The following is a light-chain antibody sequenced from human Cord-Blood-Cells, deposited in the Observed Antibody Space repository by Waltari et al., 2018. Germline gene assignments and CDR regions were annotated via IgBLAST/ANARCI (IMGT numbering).Light chain of an antibody. V-gene: IGLV2-23*02. CDR3: CSYAGSSTF. CDR2: EVS. J-gene: IGLJ1*01. CDR1: SSDVGSYNL. Sequence: QSALTQPASVSGSPGQSITISCTGTSSDVGSYNLVSWYQQHPGKAPKLMIYEVSKRPSGVSKRCSGSKSGNTASLTISGLQAEDEADYYCCSYAGSSTFFGTGTKVTVL.